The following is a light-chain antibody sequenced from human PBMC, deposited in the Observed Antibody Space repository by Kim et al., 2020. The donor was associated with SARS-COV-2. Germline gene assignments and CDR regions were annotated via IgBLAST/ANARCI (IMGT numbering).Light chain of an antibody. V-gene: IGKV3-20*01. J-gene: IGKJ1*01. Sequence: ETVLTQSPGTLSLSPGERAILSCRVSQSINNNLAWYQQIPGQAPRLLLYGASYRATGIADRFSGSGSGTDFTLTISRLEPEDFAVYYCQQYATCGRTFGQGAKVEIK. CDR2: GAS. CDR3: QQYATCGRT. CDR1: QSINNN.